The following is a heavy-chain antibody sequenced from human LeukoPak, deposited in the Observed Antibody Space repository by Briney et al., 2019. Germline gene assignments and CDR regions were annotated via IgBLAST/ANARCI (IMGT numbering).Heavy chain of an antibody. Sequence: PGGSLRLSCAASGFTFSSYSMNWVRRAPGKGLEWVSSISSSSSYIYYADSVKGRFTISRDNAKNSPYLQMNSLRAEDTAVYYCAREDPYAFDIWGQGTMVTVSS. CDR1: GFTFSSYS. J-gene: IGHJ3*02. CDR2: ISSSSSYI. V-gene: IGHV3-21*01. CDR3: AREDPYAFDI.